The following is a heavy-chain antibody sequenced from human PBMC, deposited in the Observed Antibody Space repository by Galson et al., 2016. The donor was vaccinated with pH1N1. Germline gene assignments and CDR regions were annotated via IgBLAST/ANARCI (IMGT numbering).Heavy chain of an antibody. D-gene: IGHD6-19*01. V-gene: IGHV4-34*01. J-gene: IGHJ3*01. CDR2: INHGGST. CDR1: GGSFRGYY. CDR3: ARHSTSGFPTIEVAARRRPFDV. Sequence: ETLSLTCAVYGGSFRGYYWSWIRQSPEKGPEWIGEINHGGSTNYNPSLEGRVALSLDTSKNQFSLRLMAVTAADTAVYFCARHSTSGFPTIEVAARRRPFDVWGQGTLVTVSS.